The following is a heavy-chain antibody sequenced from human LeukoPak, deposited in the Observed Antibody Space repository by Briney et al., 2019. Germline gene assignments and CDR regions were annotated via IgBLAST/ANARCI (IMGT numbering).Heavy chain of an antibody. V-gene: IGHV3-53*01. J-gene: IGHJ4*02. Sequence: GVSLRLSCAASGFTVSSNYMSWVRQAPGKGLEWVSVIYSGGSTYYADSVKGRFTISRDNSKNTLYLQMNSLRAEDTAVYYCARAMVMIWNFDYWGQGTLVTVSS. CDR3: ARAMVMIWNFDY. CDR1: GFTVSSNY. D-gene: IGHD3/OR15-3a*01. CDR2: IYSGGST.